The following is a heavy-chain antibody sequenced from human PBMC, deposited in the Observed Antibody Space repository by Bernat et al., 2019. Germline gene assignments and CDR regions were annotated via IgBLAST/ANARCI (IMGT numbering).Heavy chain of an antibody. D-gene: IGHD3-10*01. CDR1: GGSISSYY. CDR2: IYYSGST. J-gene: IGHJ3*02. V-gene: IGHV4-59*01. Sequence: QVQLQESGPGLVKPSETPSLTCTVSGGSISSYYWSWIRQPPGKGLEWIGYIYYSGSTNYNPSLKSRVTISVDTSKNQFSLKLSSVTAADTAVYYCAASGRGRAFDIWGQGTMVTVSS. CDR3: AASGRGRAFDI.